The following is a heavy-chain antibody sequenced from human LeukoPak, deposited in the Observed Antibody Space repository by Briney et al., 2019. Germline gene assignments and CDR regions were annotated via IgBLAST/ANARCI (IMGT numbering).Heavy chain of an antibody. CDR1: AGPFSSSSYY. Sequence: PSETLSLTCTVSAGPFSSSSYYWGWVRQSPETGLECLGTIYYAGVTYYNPSLESRLTLSVDTSKNQFSPKLRSVTAADTAVYYCATWDSGRYSQIDNWGQGTLVTVSS. V-gene: IGHV4-39*01. CDR2: IYYAGVT. D-gene: IGHD1-26*01. CDR3: ATWDSGRYSQIDN. J-gene: IGHJ4*02.